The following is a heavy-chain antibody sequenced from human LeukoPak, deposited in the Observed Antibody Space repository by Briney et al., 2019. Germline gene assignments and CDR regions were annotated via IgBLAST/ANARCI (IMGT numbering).Heavy chain of an antibody. V-gene: IGHV3-7*03. CDR1: GFTFSSYW. J-gene: IGHJ3*02. D-gene: IGHD6-6*01. Sequence: GGSLRLSCAASGFTFSSYWMSWVRQAPGKGLEWVANIKQDGSETYYVDSVKGRFTISRDNAKNSLYLQMNSLRAEDMALYYCAKCRDSSSSRGAFDIWGQGTMVTVSS. CDR2: IKQDGSET. CDR3: AKCRDSSSSRGAFDI.